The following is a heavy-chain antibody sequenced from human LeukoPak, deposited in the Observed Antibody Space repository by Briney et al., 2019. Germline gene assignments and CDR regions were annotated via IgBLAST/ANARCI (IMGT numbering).Heavy chain of an antibody. CDR3: AKGGPYDFWSGYSHDNWFDP. Sequence: ASVKVSCKASGYTFTSYDINWVRQATGQGLEWTGWMNPNSGNTGYAQKFQGRVTITRNTSISTAYMELSSLRSEDTAVYHCAKGGPYDFWSGYSHDNWFDPWGQGTLVTVSS. CDR1: GYTFTSYD. D-gene: IGHD3-3*01. CDR2: MNPNSGNT. V-gene: IGHV1-8*03. J-gene: IGHJ5*02.